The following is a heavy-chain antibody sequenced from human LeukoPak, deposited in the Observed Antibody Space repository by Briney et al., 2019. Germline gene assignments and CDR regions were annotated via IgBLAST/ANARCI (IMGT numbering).Heavy chain of an antibody. CDR3: AREGIYGETRDYSGSYYKSYFDY. V-gene: IGHV3-7*01. Sequence: PGGSLRLSCEASGFTFSSYWMTWVRQAPGKGLEWVANIRKDGNEKYYLDSVRGRFTISRDNTKNSLYLQMNGLRAEDTAVYYCAREGIYGETRDYSGSYYKSYFDYWGQGTLVTVSS. CDR1: GFTFSSYW. J-gene: IGHJ4*02. CDR2: IRKDGNEK. D-gene: IGHD1-26*01.